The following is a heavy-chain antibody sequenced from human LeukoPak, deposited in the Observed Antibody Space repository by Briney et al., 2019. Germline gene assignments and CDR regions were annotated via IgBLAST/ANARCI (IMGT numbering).Heavy chain of an antibody. CDR1: GFAFKNAW. CDR2: IKRKTEGATT. CDR3: AKDGEWLLNRLDAFDI. D-gene: IGHD3-10*01. Sequence: GGSLRLSCAASGFAFKNAWMSWVRQAPGKGLEWLGLIKRKTEGATTDYSAPVKGRFTISRDDSENTLYLQMNSLRAEDTAVYYCAKDGEWLLNRLDAFDIWGQGTMVTVSS. J-gene: IGHJ3*02. V-gene: IGHV3-15*01.